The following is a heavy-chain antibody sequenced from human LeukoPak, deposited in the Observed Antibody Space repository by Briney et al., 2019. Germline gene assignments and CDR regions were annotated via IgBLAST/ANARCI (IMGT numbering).Heavy chain of an antibody. D-gene: IGHD3-3*01. Sequence: GGSLRLSCAASGFTFSSYWMHLVRQAPGKGLVWVSRINSDGSSTSYADSVKGRFTISRDNAKNTLYLQMNSLRAEDTAVYYCARVSDFWSGNFDYWGQGTLVTVSS. CDR2: INSDGSST. CDR3: ARVSDFWSGNFDY. V-gene: IGHV3-74*01. CDR1: GFTFSSYW. J-gene: IGHJ4*02.